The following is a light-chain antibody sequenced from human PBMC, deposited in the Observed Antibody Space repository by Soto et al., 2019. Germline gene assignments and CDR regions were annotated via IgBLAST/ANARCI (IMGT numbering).Light chain of an antibody. Sequence: EIVMTQSPATLSVSPGEGATLSCRASQSVCSNLSWYLQIPGQAPRLVMYAGSTRASGVPARFSGRGSGTEFTLTISSLQAEDFAVYYCQQYNDWPRTFGQGTKVEIK. CDR3: QQYNDWPRT. CDR2: AGS. J-gene: IGKJ1*01. CDR1: QSVCSN. V-gene: IGKV3-15*01.